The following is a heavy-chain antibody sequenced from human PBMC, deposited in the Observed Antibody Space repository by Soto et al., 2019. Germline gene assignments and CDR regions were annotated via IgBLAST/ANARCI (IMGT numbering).Heavy chain of an antibody. CDR3: ARGSARSPPFDYSPAP. D-gene: IGHD4-4*01. J-gene: IGHJ5*02. CDR2: ISSSGSTI. Sequence: GGSLRLSCAASGFTFSSYEMNWVRQAPGKGLEWVSYISSSGSTIYYADSVKGRFTISRDNAKNSLYLQMNSLRAEDTAVYYCARGSARSPPFDYSPAPWGQGTLVPVPP. CDR1: GFTFSSYE. V-gene: IGHV3-48*03.